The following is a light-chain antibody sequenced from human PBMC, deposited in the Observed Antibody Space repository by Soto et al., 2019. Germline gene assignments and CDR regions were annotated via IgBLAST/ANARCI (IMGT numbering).Light chain of an antibody. CDR3: LQDYNYPWT. Sequence: AIQMTQSPSSLSASVGDRVTITCRASQGIGNDLGWYQQEPGKAPKLLIYAASNLQSGVPSRFSGSGSGTDFTLTIISLQPEDFATYYCLQDYNYPWTFGQGTKVDIK. V-gene: IGKV1-6*01. CDR2: AAS. J-gene: IGKJ1*01. CDR1: QGIGND.